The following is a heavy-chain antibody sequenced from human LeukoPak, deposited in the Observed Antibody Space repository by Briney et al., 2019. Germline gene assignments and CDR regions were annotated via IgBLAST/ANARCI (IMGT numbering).Heavy chain of an antibody. D-gene: IGHD3-22*01. CDR3: AKSPDSSGYYWFYYYGMDV. CDR1: GFTFSSYG. Sequence: GALRLSCAASGFTFSSYGMHWVRQAPGKGLEWVAVISYVGSNKYYADSVKGRFTVSRDNSKNTLYLQMNSLRAEDTAVYYCAKSPDSSGYYWFYYYGMDVWGQGTTVTVSS. V-gene: IGHV3-30*18. J-gene: IGHJ6*02. CDR2: ISYVGSNK.